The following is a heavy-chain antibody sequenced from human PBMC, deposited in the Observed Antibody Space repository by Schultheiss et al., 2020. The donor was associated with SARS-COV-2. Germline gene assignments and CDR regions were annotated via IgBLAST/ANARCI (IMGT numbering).Heavy chain of an antibody. Sequence: SETLSLTCAVSGGSISSGGYSWSWIRQPPGKGLEWIGYIYYSGSTYYNPSLKSRVTISVDTSKNQFSLKLSSVTAADTAVYYCASGGSGSSWPGSGFEFSDYWGQGTLVTVSS. D-gene: IGHD6-13*01. CDR1: GGSISSGGYS. CDR2: IYYSGST. V-gene: IGHV4-30-4*07. CDR3: ASGGSGSSWPGSGFEFSDY. J-gene: IGHJ4*02.